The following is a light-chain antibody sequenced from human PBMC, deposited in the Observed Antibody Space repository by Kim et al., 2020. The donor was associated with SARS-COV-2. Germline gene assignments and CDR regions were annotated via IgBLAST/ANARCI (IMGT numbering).Light chain of an antibody. J-gene: IGKJ2*01. Sequence: SASVGDRVTITCRATQSISNWLAWYQQKPGKAPNLLIYDASSLESGVPTRFSGSGSGTEFTLTISSLQPDDFASYYCQQYYAYHYTFGQGTKLEI. CDR1: QSISNW. CDR2: DAS. CDR3: QQYYAYHYT. V-gene: IGKV1-5*01.